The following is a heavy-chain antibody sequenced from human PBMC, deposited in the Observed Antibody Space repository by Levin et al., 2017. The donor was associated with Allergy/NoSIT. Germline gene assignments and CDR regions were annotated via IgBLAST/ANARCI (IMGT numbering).Heavy chain of an antibody. CDR1: GYTLTELS. CDR2: FDPEDGET. J-gene: IGHJ4*02. CDR3: ATHRFSSSWDLDY. Sequence: GESLKISCKVSGYTLTELSMHCVGQAPGKGLEWMGGFDPEDGETIYAQKFQGRVTMTEDTSTDTAYMALSSLRSEDTAVYYCATHRFSSSWDLDYWGQGTLVTVSS. D-gene: IGHD6-13*01. V-gene: IGHV1-24*01.